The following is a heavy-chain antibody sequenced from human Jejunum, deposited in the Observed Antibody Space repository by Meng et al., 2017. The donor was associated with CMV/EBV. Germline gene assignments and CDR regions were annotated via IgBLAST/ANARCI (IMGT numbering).Heavy chain of an antibody. CDR1: EYTFTGYY. Sequence: VSCKASEYTFTGYYMHWVRQAPGQGLEWMGWINPNSGGTNYAQKFQGRVTMTRDTSISTVYMELRRLTSDDTAVYYCARHGNYLDVWGQGTTVTVSS. D-gene: IGHD3-3*01. J-gene: IGHJ6*02. CDR3: ARHGNYLDV. V-gene: IGHV1-2*02. CDR2: INPNSGGT.